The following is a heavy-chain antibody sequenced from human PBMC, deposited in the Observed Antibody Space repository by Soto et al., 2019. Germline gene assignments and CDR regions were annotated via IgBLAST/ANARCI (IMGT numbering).Heavy chain of an antibody. Sequence: QVRLQESGPGLVKPSETLSLTCTVSGHSISSSYFYWGWVRHHPGKGLEWIGYVYKSGSTYYNPSLKSRVTMSVDTSKNQFSLKVNSVTAADTAVYYCARDLGDVSGVGFDYWGQGIPVTVSS. CDR1: GHSISSSYFY. V-gene: IGHV4-31*03. J-gene: IGHJ4*02. CDR2: VYKSGST. CDR3: ARDLGDVSGVGFDY. D-gene: IGHD3-3*01.